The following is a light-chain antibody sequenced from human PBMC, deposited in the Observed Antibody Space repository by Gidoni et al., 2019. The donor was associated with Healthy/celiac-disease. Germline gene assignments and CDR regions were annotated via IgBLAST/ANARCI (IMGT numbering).Light chain of an antibody. Sequence: DLQMTQSPTTLSASVGDRVTITCRASQSISSWLAWYQQKTGKAPKLLIYKAASLESGVASRFSGSGSGTEFTLTVSSLQPDEFATDYCQQYNSYRTFGQGTKVEIK. CDR3: QQYNSYRT. CDR1: QSISSW. J-gene: IGKJ1*01. V-gene: IGKV1-5*03. CDR2: KAA.